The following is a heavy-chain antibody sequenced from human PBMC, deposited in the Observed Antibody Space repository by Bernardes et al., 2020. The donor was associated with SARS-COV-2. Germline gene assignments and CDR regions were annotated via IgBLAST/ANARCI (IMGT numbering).Heavy chain of an antibody. D-gene: IGHD3-16*01. CDR1: GFTFDDSA. CDR2: ISWNSGSI. CDR3: SKDSRSTFRLYGMDV. V-gene: IGHV3-9*01. J-gene: IGHJ6*02. Sequence: SCAASGFTFDDSAMHWVWQAQGPGLEWVSGISWNSGSIGYADSVKGRFTISRDNAKNSLYLQMNSLRAEDTSLYYCSKDSRSTFRLYGMDVCCQGTTVTVSS.